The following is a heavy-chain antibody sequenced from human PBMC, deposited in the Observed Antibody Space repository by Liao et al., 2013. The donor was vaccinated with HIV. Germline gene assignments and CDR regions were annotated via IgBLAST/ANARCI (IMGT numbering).Heavy chain of an antibody. CDR1: GGSISSNDYY. Sequence: QVQLQESGPGLVKPSQILSLTCTVSGGSISSNDYYWNWIRQSPGKGLEWIGEISDGGDTDHNPSLKSRLTISQNTSKNQFSLRLTSVTAADTAVYFCARGVADLSRRLLPKAFDVWGRGTTVIVSS. V-gene: IGHV4-30-4*08. CDR3: ARGVADLSRRLLPKAFDV. CDR2: ISDGGDT. J-gene: IGHJ3*01. D-gene: IGHD2-21*01.